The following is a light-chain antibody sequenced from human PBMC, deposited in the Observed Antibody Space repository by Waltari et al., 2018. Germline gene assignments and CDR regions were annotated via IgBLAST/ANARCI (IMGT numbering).Light chain of an antibody. CDR2: KVS. J-gene: IGKJ1*01. CDR1: QSLVHSDGNTY. Sequence: DVVLTQSPLSLPVTVGQPASISCRSSQSLVHSDGNTYLNWFQQRPGQSPRRLIYKVSNRDSGVPDRFSGSGSGTDFPLKISRVEAEDVAVYYCMQYTHWPPWTFGQGTKVEIK. V-gene: IGKV2-30*02. CDR3: MQYTHWPPWT.